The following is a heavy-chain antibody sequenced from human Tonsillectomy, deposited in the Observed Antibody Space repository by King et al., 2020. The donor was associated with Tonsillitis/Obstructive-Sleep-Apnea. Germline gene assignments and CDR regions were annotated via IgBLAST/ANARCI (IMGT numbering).Heavy chain of an antibody. Sequence: QLQESGPGLVKPSETLSLTCTVSGVSVSSDSYYWSWIRQPPGKGLEWIGSIYYNGSTYYNPSLKSRVTIFLDTSENHFSLKLSSVTAADTAVYYCARQGLVRFFDWIPYSFDYWGQGTLVTVSS. V-gene: IGHV4-39*01. CDR1: GVSVSSDSYY. J-gene: IGHJ4*02. CDR2: IYYNGST. D-gene: IGHD3-9*01. CDR3: ARQGLVRFFDWIPYSFDY.